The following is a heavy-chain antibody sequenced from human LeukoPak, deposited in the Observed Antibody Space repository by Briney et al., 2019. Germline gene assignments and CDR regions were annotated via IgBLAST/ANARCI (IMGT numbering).Heavy chain of an antibody. CDR1: GGSISSGGYY. D-gene: IGHD3-3*01. J-gene: IGHJ4*02. CDR3: ARENRGYDFWSGFTTLDY. Sequence: PSETLSLTCTVSGGSISSGGYYWSWIRQPPGKGLEWIGYIYHSGSTYYNPSLKSRVTISVDRSKNQFSLKLSSVTAADTAVYYCARENRGYDFWSGFTTLDYWGQGTLVTVSS. V-gene: IGHV4-30-2*01. CDR2: IYHSGST.